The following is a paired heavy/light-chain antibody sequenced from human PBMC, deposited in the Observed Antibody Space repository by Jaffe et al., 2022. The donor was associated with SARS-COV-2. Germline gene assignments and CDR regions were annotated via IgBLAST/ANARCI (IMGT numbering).Light chain of an antibody. CDR2: AAS. V-gene: IGKV1-16*02. CDR1: QGVSNY. Sequence: DIQMTQSPSSLSASVGDRVTITCRASQGVSNYLAWFQQKPGKAPKSLIYAASTLQNGVPSKFSGSGSGTDFTLTISSVQPEDFATYYCQQYNSYPPTFGPGTKVDIK. CDR3: QQYNSYPPT. J-gene: IGKJ3*01.
Heavy chain of an antibody. V-gene: IGHV3-23*01. D-gene: IGHD3-3*01. CDR3: ARDLNVDFWSGYYGFFDC. CDR2: ISGSGRNT. J-gene: IGHJ4*02. CDR1: GFTFSNNA. Sequence: EVQLLESGGGLVQPGGSLRLSCAASGFTFSNNAMSWVRQAPGKGLEWVSGISGSGRNTYYADSVKGRFTISRDNSKNTLYLQMNSLKAEDTAVYYCARDLNVDFWSGYYGFFDCWGQGTLVTVSS.